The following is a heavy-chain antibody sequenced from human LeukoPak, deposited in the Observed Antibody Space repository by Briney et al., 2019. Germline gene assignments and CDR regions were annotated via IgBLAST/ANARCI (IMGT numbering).Heavy chain of an antibody. J-gene: IGHJ4*02. D-gene: IGHD6-13*01. V-gene: IGHV4-34*01. CDR3: ARDTAAAGTYPLIDY. CDR2: INHSGST. CDR1: GGSFSGYY. Sequence: SETLSLTCAVYGGSFSGYYWSWIRQPPGEGLEWIGEINHSGSTNYNPSLKSRVTISVDTSKNQFSLKLSSVTAADTAVYYCARDTAAAGTYPLIDYWGQGTLVTVSS.